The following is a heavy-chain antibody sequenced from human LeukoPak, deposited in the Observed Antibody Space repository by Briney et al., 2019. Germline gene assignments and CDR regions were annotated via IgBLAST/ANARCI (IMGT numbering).Heavy chain of an antibody. V-gene: IGHV3-23*01. CDR1: GFTFSSYA. Sequence: PGGSLRLSCAASGFTFSSYAMSWVRQAPGKGLEWVSAISGSGGSTYYADSVKGRFTISRDNSKNTLYLQMDSLRAEDTAVYYCANYDTMIVVFDYWGQGTLVTVSS. CDR3: ANYDTMIVVFDY. D-gene: IGHD3-22*01. CDR2: ISGSGGST. J-gene: IGHJ4*02.